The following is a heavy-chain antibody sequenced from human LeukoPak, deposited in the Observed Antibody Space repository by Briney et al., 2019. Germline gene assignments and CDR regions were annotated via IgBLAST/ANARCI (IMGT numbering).Heavy chain of an antibody. CDR3: AREGTTIVVALDY. CDR1: GFTFSSHV. J-gene: IGHJ4*02. CDR2: ISSDGSSK. D-gene: IGHD3-22*01. V-gene: IGHV3-30-3*01. Sequence: GGSLRLSCAASGFTFSSHVMHWVRQAPGKGLEWVAVISSDGSSKYYADSVKGRFTISRDNSKNTLYLQLKSLRAEDTAVYYCAREGTTIVVALDYWGQGTLVTVSS.